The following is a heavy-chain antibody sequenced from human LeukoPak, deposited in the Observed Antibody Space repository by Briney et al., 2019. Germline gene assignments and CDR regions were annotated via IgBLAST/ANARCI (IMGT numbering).Heavy chain of an antibody. D-gene: IGHD3-3*01. CDR1: GYTFTGYY. V-gene: IGHV1-2*02. J-gene: IGHJ4*02. Sequence: GASVKVSCKASGYTFTGYYMHWVRQAPGQGLEWMGWINPNSGGTNYAQKFQGRVTMTRDTSISPAYMELSRLRSDDTAVYYCARDKGVWSGYFDYWGQGTLVTVSS. CDR2: INPNSGGT. CDR3: ARDKGVWSGYFDY.